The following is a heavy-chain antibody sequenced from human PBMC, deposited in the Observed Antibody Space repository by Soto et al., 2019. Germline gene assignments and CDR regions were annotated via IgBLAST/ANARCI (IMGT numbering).Heavy chain of an antibody. CDR3: ARAHYGDYGYGMDV. J-gene: IGHJ6*02. V-gene: IGHV4-39*07. CDR1: GGSISSRGYY. CDR2: IYYSGST. D-gene: IGHD4-17*01. Sequence: SETLSLTCTVSGGSISSRGYYWGWIRQPPGKGLEWIGSIYYSGSTYYNPSLKSRVTISVDTSKNQFSLKLSSVTAADTAVYYCARAHYGDYGYGMDVWGQGTTVTVSS.